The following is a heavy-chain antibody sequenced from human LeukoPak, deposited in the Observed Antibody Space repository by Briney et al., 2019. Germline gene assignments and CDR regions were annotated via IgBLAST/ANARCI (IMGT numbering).Heavy chain of an antibody. J-gene: IGHJ5*02. CDR3: ARERGLRLGELSLFYWFDP. Sequence: ASVKVSCKASGYTFTSYDINWVRQATGQGLEWMGWMNPNSGNTGYAQKLQGRVTMTTDTSTSTAYMELRSLRSDDTAVYYCARERGLRLGELSLFYWFDPWGQGTLVTVSS. V-gene: IGHV1-8*01. CDR2: MNPNSGNT. CDR1: GYTFTSYD. D-gene: IGHD3-16*02.